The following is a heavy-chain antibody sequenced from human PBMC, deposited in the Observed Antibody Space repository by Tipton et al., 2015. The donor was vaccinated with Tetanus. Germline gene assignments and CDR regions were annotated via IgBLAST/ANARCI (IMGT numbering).Heavy chain of an antibody. CDR2: IYYTGST. Sequence: TLSLTCTDSGGSMNSYYWSWIRQPPGKGLEWIGYIYYTGSTNYNPSLKSGVTISLDTSKNQFSLKLTSVSAADTAVYYCARLTGHSMDVVDYYYFGMDVWGQGTKVTVSS. CDR1: GGSMNSYY. V-gene: IGHV4-59*01. D-gene: IGHD2-21*01. CDR3: ARLTGHSMDVVDYYYFGMDV. J-gene: IGHJ6*02.